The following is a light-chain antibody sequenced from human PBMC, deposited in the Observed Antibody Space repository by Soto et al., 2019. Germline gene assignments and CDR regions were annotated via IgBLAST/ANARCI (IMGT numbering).Light chain of an antibody. V-gene: IGKV1-12*01. J-gene: IGKJ5*01. CDR1: QDISSW. CDR2: AAS. CDR3: QQRSNWPPIT. Sequence: IQITQSPSSVSATVGDRVTIACRASQDISSWLAWYQQKPGKAPKLLIHAASSLQSGVPSRFSGSGSGTDFTLTITSLEPEDFAIYYCQQRSNWPPITFGQGRRLEI.